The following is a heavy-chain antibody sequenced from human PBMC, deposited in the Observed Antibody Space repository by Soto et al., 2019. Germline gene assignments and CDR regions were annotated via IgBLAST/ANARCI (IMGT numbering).Heavy chain of an antibody. Sequence: PGGSLRLSCAASGFTFSSYAMSWFRQAPGKGLEWVSAISGSGGSTYYADSVKGRFTISRDNSKNTLYLQMNSLRAEDTAVYYCAKAGGRIRYYYMDVRGKGPTVTVPS. D-gene: IGHD3-10*01. V-gene: IGHV3-23*01. J-gene: IGHJ6*03. CDR3: AKAGGRIRYYYMDV. CDR1: GFTFSSYA. CDR2: ISGSGGST.